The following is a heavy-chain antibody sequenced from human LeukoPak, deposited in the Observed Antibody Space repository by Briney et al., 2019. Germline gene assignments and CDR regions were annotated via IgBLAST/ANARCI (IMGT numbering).Heavy chain of an antibody. CDR3: TQGMATIRRHIDS. J-gene: IGHJ4*02. D-gene: IGHD5-24*01. V-gene: IGHV3-30*18. CDR1: GFTFSTYG. Sequence: PGRSLRLSCAASGFTFSTYGMHWVRQAVGKGLEWVAVISYDGSNKYYADSVKGRFTISRDNSKNTLYLQMNSLRAEDTAIYYCTQGMATIRRHIDSWGQGTLVTVSS. CDR2: ISYDGSNK.